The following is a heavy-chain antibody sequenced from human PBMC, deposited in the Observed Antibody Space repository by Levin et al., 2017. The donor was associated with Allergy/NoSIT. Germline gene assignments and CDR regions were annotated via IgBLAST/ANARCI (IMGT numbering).Heavy chain of an antibody. J-gene: IGHJ5*02. V-gene: IGHV3-64*01. Sequence: GGSLRLSCAASGFTFSAYPMYWVRQAPGKGLEYVSGISSNGCSTYYANSVKGRFTISRDNSKNTLSLQMGSLRPEDMAVYYCARGPHLTVAPIANSWFDPWGQGTLVTVSS. D-gene: IGHD5-12*01. CDR3: ARGPHLTVAPIANSWFDP. CDR2: ISSNGCST. CDR1: GFTFSAYP.